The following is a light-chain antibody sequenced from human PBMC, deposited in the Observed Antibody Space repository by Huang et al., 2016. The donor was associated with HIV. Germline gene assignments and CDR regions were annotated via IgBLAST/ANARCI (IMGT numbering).Light chain of an antibody. Sequence: IQLTQSPSSLSASVGDRVTITCRASQGISSYLAWYQQKPGKAPKLLIYAASTLQSGVPARFSGSVSGTDFTLTISSLQPEDFATYYCQQLNSYPEGFTFGPGTKVDIK. J-gene: IGKJ3*01. CDR3: QQLNSYPEGFT. CDR2: AAS. CDR1: QGISSY. V-gene: IGKV1-9*01.